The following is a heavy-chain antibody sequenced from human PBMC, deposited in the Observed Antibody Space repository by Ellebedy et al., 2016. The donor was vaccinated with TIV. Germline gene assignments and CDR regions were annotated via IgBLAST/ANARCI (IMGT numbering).Heavy chain of an antibody. J-gene: IGHJ4*02. CDR3: ARDCSGGTCFSGGVDY. CDR2: VYVDGHS. D-gene: IGHD2-15*01. CDR1: GNSISSSY. Sequence: SETLSLXCTVSGNSISSSYWSWIRQSAGKGLEWIGRVYVDGHSNYNPSLQSRVSLSVDTSKNQFSLRMTSVTAADTAIYYCARDCSGGTCFSGGVDYWGQGALVTVSS. V-gene: IGHV4-4*07.